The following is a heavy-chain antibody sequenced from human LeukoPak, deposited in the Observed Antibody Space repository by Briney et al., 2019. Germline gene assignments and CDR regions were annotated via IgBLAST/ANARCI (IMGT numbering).Heavy chain of an antibody. CDR2: LYTSGST. D-gene: IGHD3-10*01. J-gene: IGHJ4*02. Sequence: SQTLSLTCTVSGGSISSGSYYWSWIRQPAGKGLEWIGRLYTSGSTNYNPSLKSRVTISVDTSKNQFSLKLSSVTAADTAVYYCASGGSGSYLLDYWGQGTLVTVSS. V-gene: IGHV4-61*02. CDR1: GGSISSGSYY. CDR3: ASGGSGSYLLDY.